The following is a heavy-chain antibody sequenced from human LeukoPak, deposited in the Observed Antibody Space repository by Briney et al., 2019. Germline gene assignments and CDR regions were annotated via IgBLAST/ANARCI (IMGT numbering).Heavy chain of an antibody. V-gene: IGHV3-66*01. Sequence: GGSLRLSCAASGFTVSSNYMSWVRQAPGKGLEWVSVIYSDSSTYYADSVKGRSTISGDNSKNTLYLQMNSLRAEDTAVYYCARDYYYDSRGAFDIWGQGTMVTVSS. CDR1: GFTVSSNY. CDR3: ARDYYYDSRGAFDI. D-gene: IGHD3-22*01. J-gene: IGHJ3*02. CDR2: IYSDSST.